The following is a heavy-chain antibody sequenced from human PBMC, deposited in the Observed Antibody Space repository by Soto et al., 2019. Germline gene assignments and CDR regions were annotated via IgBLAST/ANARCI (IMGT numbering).Heavy chain of an antibody. J-gene: IGHJ4*02. CDR2: INHSGST. V-gene: IGHV4-34*01. Sequence: SETLSLTCAVYGGSFSGYYWSWIRQPPGKGLEWIGEINHSGSTNYNPSLKSRVTISVDTSKNQFSLKLSSVTAADTAVYYCARAHPAVVAATRQRFDYWGQGTLVTVSS. CDR1: GGSFSGYY. CDR3: ARAHPAVVAATRQRFDY. D-gene: IGHD2-15*01.